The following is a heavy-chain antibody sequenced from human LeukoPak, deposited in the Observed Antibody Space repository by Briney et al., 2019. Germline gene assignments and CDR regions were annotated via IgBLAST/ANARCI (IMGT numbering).Heavy chain of an antibody. CDR3: ARVSAFGGVIVLVRDAFDI. D-gene: IGHD3-16*02. CDR1: GFTFTSSA. J-gene: IGHJ3*02. CDR2: IVVGSGNT. V-gene: IGHV1-58*01. Sequence: GTSVKVSCKASGFTFTSSAVQWVRQARGQRLEWIGWIVVGSGNTNYAQKFQERVTITRDMSTSTAYMELSSLRSEDTAVYYCARVSAFGGVIVLVRDAFDIWAKGQWSPSLQ.